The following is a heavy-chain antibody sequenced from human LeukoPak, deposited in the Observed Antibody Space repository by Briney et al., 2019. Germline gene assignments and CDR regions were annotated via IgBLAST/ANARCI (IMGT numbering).Heavy chain of an antibody. CDR1: RFSFSDHY. CDR2: ISGSGSDI. V-gene: IGHV3-11*01. CDR3: ARGPGRSGSDY. D-gene: IGHD6-19*01. Sequence: GGSLRLSCAASRFSFSDHYMTWVRQAPGKGLEWLSYISGSGSDIDYAGSVKGRFTISRDNAKNSLYLQMNSLRAEDTAVYYCARGPGRSGSDYWGQGTLVTVSS. J-gene: IGHJ4*02.